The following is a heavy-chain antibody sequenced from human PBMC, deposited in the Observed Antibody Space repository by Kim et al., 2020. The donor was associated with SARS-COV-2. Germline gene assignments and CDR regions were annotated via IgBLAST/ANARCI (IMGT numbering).Heavy chain of an antibody. Sequence: GGSLRLSCAASGFSFSNYAMNWVRQAPGKGLEWVAVISYDGTNKNYVDSVKGRFTVSRDNSKNTLYLQMNSLRPEDTAVYYCAGSGWYGYWGQGTLVTVS. CDR1: GFSFSNYA. CDR2: ISYDGTNK. V-gene: IGHV3-30*04. J-gene: IGHJ4*02. D-gene: IGHD6-19*01. CDR3: AGSGWYGY.